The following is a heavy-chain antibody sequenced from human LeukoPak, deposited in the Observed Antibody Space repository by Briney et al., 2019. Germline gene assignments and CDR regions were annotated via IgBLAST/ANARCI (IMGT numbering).Heavy chain of an antibody. CDR1: GFTFSSYW. D-gene: IGHD6-13*01. Sequence: GGSLRLSCAASGFTFSSYWMHRVRQAPGKGLVWVSRMNSDGGSTNYADSVKGRFTISRDNAKNTLYLQMNSLRAEDTGVYYCARGTDSSSTWHSPFDYWGQGTLVTVSS. CDR2: MNSDGGST. CDR3: ARGTDSSSTWHSPFDY. J-gene: IGHJ4*02. V-gene: IGHV3-74*01.